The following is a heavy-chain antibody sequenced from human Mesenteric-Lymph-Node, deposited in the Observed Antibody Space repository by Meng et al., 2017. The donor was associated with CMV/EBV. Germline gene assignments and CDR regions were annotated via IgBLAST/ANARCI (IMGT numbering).Heavy chain of an antibody. Sequence: GESLKISCAASGFTFSNYWMHWVRQAPGKGLVWVSRINSDGSSTNYADSVKGRFTISRDNAKNTLYLQMNSLRADDTAVYYCARRGLTTVNPVGYDYWGQGTLVTVSS. CDR3: ARRGLTTVNPVGYDY. CDR2: INSDGSST. V-gene: IGHV3-74*01. CDR1: GFTFSNYW. D-gene: IGHD4-11*01. J-gene: IGHJ4*02.